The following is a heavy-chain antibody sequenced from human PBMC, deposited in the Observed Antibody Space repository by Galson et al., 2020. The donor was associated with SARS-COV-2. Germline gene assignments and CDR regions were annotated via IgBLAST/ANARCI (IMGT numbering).Heavy chain of an antibody. Sequence: GESLKISCTASRITFSSFEMNWVRPATGKGLGWVSYISNSGDTTYYADSVKGRFTISRDNAKNSLFLQMNSLRAEDSAVYYCARDLAGNWDDRWGQGTLVTVSS. CDR2: ISNSGDTT. J-gene: IGHJ4*02. D-gene: IGHD1-1*01. CDR3: ARDLAGNWDDR. V-gene: IGHV3-48*03. CDR1: RITFSSFE.